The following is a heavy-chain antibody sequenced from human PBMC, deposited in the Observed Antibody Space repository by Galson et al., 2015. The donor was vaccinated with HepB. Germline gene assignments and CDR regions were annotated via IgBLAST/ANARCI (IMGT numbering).Heavy chain of an antibody. CDR2: CGSGNIK. Sequence: SLRLSCAASGFTFSDFAMVWVLQAPGVGLEWVSTCGSGNIKYYADSVKGRFTISRDNSRDTLYLQMNSLRAEDTAVYYCAKWRLSERWFDPWGQGTLVTVSS. D-gene: IGHD1-1*01. J-gene: IGHJ5*02. CDR3: AKWRLSERWFDP. V-gene: IGHV3-23*01. CDR1: GFTFSDFA.